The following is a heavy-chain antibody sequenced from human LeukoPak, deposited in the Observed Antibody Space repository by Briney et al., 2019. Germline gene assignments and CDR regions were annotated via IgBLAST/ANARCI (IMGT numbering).Heavy chain of an antibody. CDR2: IRYDGSNK. Sequence: PGGSLRLSCAASGFTFSSYGMHWVRQAPGKGLEWVAFIRYDGSNKYYADSVKGRFTISRDNSKKTLYLQMNSLRAEDTAVYYCARDYPYSYYMNVWGNGTTVTVSS. J-gene: IGHJ6*03. CDR1: GFTFSSYG. CDR3: ARDYPYSYYMNV. V-gene: IGHV3-30*02. D-gene: IGHD4-11*01.